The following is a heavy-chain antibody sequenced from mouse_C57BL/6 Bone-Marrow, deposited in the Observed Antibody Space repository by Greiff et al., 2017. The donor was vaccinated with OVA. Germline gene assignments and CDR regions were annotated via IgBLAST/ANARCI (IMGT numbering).Heavy chain of an antibody. V-gene: IGHV5-9-1*02. D-gene: IGHD1-1*01. CDR2: ISSGGDYI. Sequence: EVQRVESGEGLVKPGGSLKLSCAASGFTFSSYAMSWVRQTPEKRLEWVAYISSGGDYIYYADTVKGRFTISRDNARNTLYLQMSSLKSEDTAMYYCTRDRYYGSLDYWGQGTSVTVSS. CDR3: TRDRYYGSLDY. CDR1: GFTFSSYA. J-gene: IGHJ4*01.